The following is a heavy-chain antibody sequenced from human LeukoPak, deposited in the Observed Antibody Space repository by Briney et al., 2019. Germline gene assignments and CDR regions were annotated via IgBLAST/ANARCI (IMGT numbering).Heavy chain of an antibody. CDR1: GFTFSSYW. CDR2: IKQDGSEK. Sequence: GGSLRLSCAASGFTFSSYWMSWVRQAPGKGLEWVANIKQDGSEKYYVDSVKGRFTISRDNAKNSLYLQMNSLRAEDTAVYYCARDSQKGSYGQRPLFHWGQGTLVTVSS. CDR3: ARDSQKGSYGQRPLFH. J-gene: IGHJ4*02. D-gene: IGHD5-18*01. V-gene: IGHV3-7*05.